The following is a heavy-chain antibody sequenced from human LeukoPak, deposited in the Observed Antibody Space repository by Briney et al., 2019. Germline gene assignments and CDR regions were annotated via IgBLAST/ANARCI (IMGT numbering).Heavy chain of an antibody. CDR3: ARVPTPYYYDSSGYYFDY. J-gene: IGHJ4*02. Sequence: ASVKVSCKASGGTFSSYAISWVRQAPGQGLEWMGGIIPIFGTANYAQKFQGRVTITTDESTSTAYMELSSLRSEDTAVYYCARVPTPYYYDSSGYYFDYWGQETLVTVSS. V-gene: IGHV1-69*05. D-gene: IGHD3-22*01. CDR2: IIPIFGTA. CDR1: GGTFSSYA.